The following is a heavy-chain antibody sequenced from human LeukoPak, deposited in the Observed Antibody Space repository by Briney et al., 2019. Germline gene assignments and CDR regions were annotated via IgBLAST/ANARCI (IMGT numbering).Heavy chain of an antibody. CDR3: ARDREPLGMVATVSDY. J-gene: IGHJ4*02. CDR2: IKQDGSEK. CDR1: GFTFSSYA. Sequence: GGPLRLSCAASGFTFSSYAMSWVRQAPGKGLEWVANIKQDGSEKYYVDSVKGRFTISRDNARNSLYLQMNSLRAEDTAVYYCARDREPLGMVATVSDYWGQGTLVTVSS. D-gene: IGHD5-12*01. V-gene: IGHV3-7*01.